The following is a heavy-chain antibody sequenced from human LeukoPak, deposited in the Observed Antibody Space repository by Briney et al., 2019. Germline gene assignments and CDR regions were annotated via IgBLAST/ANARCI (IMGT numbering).Heavy chain of an antibody. CDR1: GFTFSSYS. V-gene: IGHV3-48*01. CDR2: ISSLSGTK. D-gene: IGHD6-19*01. J-gene: IGHJ4*02. Sequence: GGSLRLSCAASGFTFSSYSMNWVRQAPGKGLEWVSYISSLSGTKYYADSVKGRFTISRDNAKNSLYLQMNSLRAEDTAVYYCARSRKIHYSSGWYGGIDYWGQGTLVTVSS. CDR3: ARSRKIHYSSGWYGGIDY.